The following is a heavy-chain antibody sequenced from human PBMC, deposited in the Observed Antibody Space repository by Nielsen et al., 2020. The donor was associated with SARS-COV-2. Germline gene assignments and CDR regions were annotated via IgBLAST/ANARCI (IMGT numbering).Heavy chain of an antibody. D-gene: IGHD3-22*01. J-gene: IGHJ5*02. CDR1: GFPFTSYP. CDR2: ISYDGSNK. V-gene: IGHV3-30*04. CDR3: AKVPTSTYYYDSSGYYPFDP. Sequence: GESLKISCAASGFPFTSYPIHWVRQAPGKGLEWVAVISYDGSNKYYADSVKGRFTISRDNSKNTLYLQMNSLRAEDTAVYYCAKVPTSTYYYDSSGYYPFDPWGQGTLVTVSS.